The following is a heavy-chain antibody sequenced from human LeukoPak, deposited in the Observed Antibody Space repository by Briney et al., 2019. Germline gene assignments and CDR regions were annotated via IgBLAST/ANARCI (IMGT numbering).Heavy chain of an antibody. CDR3: ARGPHWNYLRASWFDP. CDR2: FSYSGNT. J-gene: IGHJ5*02. V-gene: IGHV4-59*02. Sequence: SETLSLTCTVSGGSVSSYYWSWIRQPPGKGLEWIGYFSYSGNTNYNPSLKSRVTISVDTSKNQFSLKLRSVTAADTAVYYCARGPHWNYLRASWFDPWGQGTLVTVSS. CDR1: GGSVSSYY. D-gene: IGHD1-7*01.